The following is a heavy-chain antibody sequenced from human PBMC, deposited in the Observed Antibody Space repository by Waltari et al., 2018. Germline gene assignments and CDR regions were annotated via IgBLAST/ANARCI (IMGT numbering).Heavy chain of an antibody. V-gene: IGHV3-30*18. D-gene: IGHD4-17*01. CDR3: AKVPPHDYGDDPGAFDI. Sequence: QVQLVESGGGVVQPGRALRLSCAASGFTFSSYGMHWVRQAPGKGLEGVAVIWYDGSNKYYADSVQGRFTISSDNSKNTLYLPMNSLRAEDPAMYYCAKVPPHDYGDDPGAFDILGQGTMVTVSS. J-gene: IGHJ3*02. CDR1: GFTFSSYG. CDR2: IWYDGSNK.